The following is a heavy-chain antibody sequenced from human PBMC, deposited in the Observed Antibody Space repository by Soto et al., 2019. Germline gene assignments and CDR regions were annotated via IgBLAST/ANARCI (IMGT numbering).Heavy chain of an antibody. CDR3: AKGYDYVWGSLDAFDI. CDR1: GFTFSSYA. J-gene: IGHJ3*02. V-gene: IGHV3-23*01. CDR2: ISGSGGST. D-gene: IGHD3-16*01. Sequence: EVQLLESGGGLVQPGGSLRLSCAASGFTFSSYAMSWVRQAPGKGLEWVSAISGSGGSTYYADSVKGRFTISRDNSKNTLYLQMNSLRAEDTAVYYWAKGYDYVWGSLDAFDIWGQGTMVTVSS.